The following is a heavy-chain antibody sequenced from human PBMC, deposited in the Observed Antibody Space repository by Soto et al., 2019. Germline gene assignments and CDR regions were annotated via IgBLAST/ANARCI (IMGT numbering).Heavy chain of an antibody. CDR3: SRGGFNHGFDI. V-gene: IGHV3-74*01. CDR1: EFTFSSYW. CDR2: IDNDGRGT. Sequence: EAQLVESGGGLVQSGGSLRLSCAASEFTFSSYWMHWVRQAPGKGLVWVSRIDNDGRGTIYADSVKGRFTVTRDNTKNTLYLQMNSLRDEDTAVYYCSRGGFNHGFDIWGQGTMVTVSS. J-gene: IGHJ3*02.